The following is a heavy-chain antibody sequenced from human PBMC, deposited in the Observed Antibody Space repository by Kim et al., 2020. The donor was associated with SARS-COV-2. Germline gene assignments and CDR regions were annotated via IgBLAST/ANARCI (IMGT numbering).Heavy chain of an antibody. CDR3: ARRVWAGPFDL. CDR1: DDSINTNKW. V-gene: IGHV4-4*02. Sequence: SETLSLTCTISDDSINTNKWWSWVRQPPGKGPEWIGEIHHDGTTNYYPSLKSRVTISVDKSRNQFFLRLYSMTAADTAVYFCARRVWAGPFDLWCRGTLVTVSS. J-gene: IGHJ4*02. CDR2: IHHDGTT. D-gene: IGHD3-16*01.